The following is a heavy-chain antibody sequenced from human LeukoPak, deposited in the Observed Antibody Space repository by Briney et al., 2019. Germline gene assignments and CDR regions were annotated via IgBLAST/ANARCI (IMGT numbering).Heavy chain of an antibody. CDR1: GFTFTSYD. Sequence: PGGSLRLSCAASGFTFTSYDMTWVRQVPGKGLEWVSGINWSGGSTGYADPLRGRFTISRDNDKNSLYLQMDILRAEDTALYYCARAPITSPFYFDYWGQGTLVTVSS. CDR3: ARAPITSPFYFDY. CDR2: INWSGGST. D-gene: IGHD2-2*01. V-gene: IGHV3-20*04. J-gene: IGHJ4*02.